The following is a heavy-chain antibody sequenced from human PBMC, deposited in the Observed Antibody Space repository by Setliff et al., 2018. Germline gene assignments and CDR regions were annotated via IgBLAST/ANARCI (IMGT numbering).Heavy chain of an antibody. CDR3: ARDHVYGSQYYYYYYGMDV. J-gene: IGHJ6*02. Sequence: GESLKISCAASGFTFSSYAMSWVRQAPGKGLEWVSAISGSGVSTYYADSVKGRFTISRDNSKNTLYLQMDSLRAEDTAVYYCARDHVYGSQYYYYYYGMDVWGQGTTVTVSS. V-gene: IGHV3-23*01. CDR1: GFTFSSYA. CDR2: ISGSGVST. D-gene: IGHD3-10*01.